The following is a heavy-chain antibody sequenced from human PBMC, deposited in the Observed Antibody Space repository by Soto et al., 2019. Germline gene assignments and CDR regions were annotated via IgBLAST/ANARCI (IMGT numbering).Heavy chain of an antibody. D-gene: IGHD3-10*01. CDR3: ARADWGYYGSGSAYYYYGMDV. CDR1: GESFSGYY. Sequence: SETLSLTCAVYGESFSGYYWTWIRQPPGTGLEWIGEINHSGSTNYNPSLKSRVTISVDTSKNQFSLKLTSVTAADTAVYYCARADWGYYGSGSAYYYYGMDVWGQGTTVTVSS. J-gene: IGHJ6*02. CDR2: INHSGST. V-gene: IGHV4-34*01.